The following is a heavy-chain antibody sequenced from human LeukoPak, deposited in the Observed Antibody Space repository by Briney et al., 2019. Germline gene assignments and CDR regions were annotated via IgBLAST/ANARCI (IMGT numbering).Heavy chain of an antibody. D-gene: IGHD4-17*01. V-gene: IGHV3-23*01. CDR1: GFTFSSYA. CDR2: IGDSGVNT. Sequence: GGSLRLSCAASGFTFSSYAMNWVRQAPGKELEWVSAIGDSGVNTYYADSVRGRFSISRDNSKNTLFMQMNSLRADDTAIYYCAKSGYGDYVAWYFDLWGRGTLVTVSS. J-gene: IGHJ2*01. CDR3: AKSGYGDYVAWYFDL.